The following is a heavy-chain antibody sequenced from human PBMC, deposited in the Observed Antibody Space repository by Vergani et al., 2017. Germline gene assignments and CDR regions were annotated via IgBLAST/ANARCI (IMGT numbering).Heavy chain of an antibody. CDR1: GFSLSRFW. Sequence: EVQLVESGGGLVQPGGSLRLSCAASGFSLSRFWGSWVRQAPEKGLEWVAHISTEGSATSYVDSVKGRFTISRYNTKNSLSLQMSGLGVADTAVYYCVRLPRGPWRFDLWGRGSLITVSS. CDR3: VRLPRGPWRFDL. J-gene: IGHJ2*01. CDR2: ISTEGSAT. V-gene: IGHV3-7*01.